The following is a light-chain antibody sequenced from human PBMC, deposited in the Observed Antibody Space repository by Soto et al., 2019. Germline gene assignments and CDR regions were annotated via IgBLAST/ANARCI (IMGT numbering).Light chain of an antibody. J-gene: IGKJ4*01. Sequence: DILLTQSPGTLSLSPGERATLSCRASQIVSSTYLAWFQQKPGQAPRLLIYGASTRATGISDRFSGSGSGTDSTLTNSGLEPEDLALYYCQQYGVTPPNSFGGGTKVDIK. CDR3: QQYGVTPPNS. CDR2: GAS. V-gene: IGKV3-20*01. CDR1: QIVSSTY.